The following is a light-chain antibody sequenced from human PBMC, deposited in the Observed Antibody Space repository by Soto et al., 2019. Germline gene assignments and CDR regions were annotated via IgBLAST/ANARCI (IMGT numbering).Light chain of an antibody. CDR3: QQYGSSL. Sequence: DIVLTQSPDTLSLSPGDRATLSCRASQSVSSNYLAWYQQKPGQTPRLLIYGASSRATGIPDRFSGSGSATDFTLTISRLEPEDFAVYYCQQYGSSLFGGGTKVEIK. CDR2: GAS. CDR1: QSVSSNY. V-gene: IGKV3-20*01. J-gene: IGKJ4*01.